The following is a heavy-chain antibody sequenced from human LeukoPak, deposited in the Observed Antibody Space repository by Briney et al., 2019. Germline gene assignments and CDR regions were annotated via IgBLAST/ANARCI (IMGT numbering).Heavy chain of an antibody. CDR3: AKELRRYYDSSGYGSGAFDI. CDR2: ISGSGGST. CDR1: GFTFSSYA. Sequence: GGSLRLSCAASGFTFSSYAMSWVRQAPGKGLEWVAAISGSGGSTYYADSVKGRFTISRDNSKNTLYLQMNSLRAEDTAVYYCAKELRRYYDSSGYGSGAFDIWGQGTMVTVSS. V-gene: IGHV3-23*01. D-gene: IGHD3-22*01. J-gene: IGHJ3*02.